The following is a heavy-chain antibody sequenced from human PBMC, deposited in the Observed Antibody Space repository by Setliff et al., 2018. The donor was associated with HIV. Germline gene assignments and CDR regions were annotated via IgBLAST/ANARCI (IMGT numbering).Heavy chain of an antibody. CDR2: IYSGGST. J-gene: IGHJ3*02. Sequence: GALRLSCAASGFTVSSNYMTWVRQAPGKGLEWVSVIYSGGSTYYADSVKGRFTISRDNAKNSLYLQMNSLRAEDTAVYYCARDIWGSSWYSSALNDAFDIWGQGTMVTVSS. D-gene: IGHD6-13*01. CDR1: GFTVSSNY. V-gene: IGHV3-66*01. CDR3: ARDIWGSSWYSSALNDAFDI.